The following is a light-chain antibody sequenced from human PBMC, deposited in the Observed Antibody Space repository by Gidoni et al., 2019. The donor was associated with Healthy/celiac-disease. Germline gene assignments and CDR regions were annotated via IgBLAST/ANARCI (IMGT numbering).Light chain of an antibody. Sequence: EIVLTQSPGTLSLSPGERATRSCRASQSVSRSYLAWYQQKPGQAPRLLNYGASSRATGIPDRFSGSGSGTDFTLTISRLEPEDFAVYYCQQYGSSPWTFGQGTKVEIK. CDR2: GAS. V-gene: IGKV3-20*01. CDR1: QSVSRSY. CDR3: QQYGSSPWT. J-gene: IGKJ1*01.